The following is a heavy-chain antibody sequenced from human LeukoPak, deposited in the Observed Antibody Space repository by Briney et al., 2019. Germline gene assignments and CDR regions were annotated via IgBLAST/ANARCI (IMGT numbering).Heavy chain of an antibody. CDR1: GVSITSSY. Sequence: SETLSLTCSVSGVSITSSYWSWIRQPPGTGLEWFGFIHYSGITNYNTSLKGLVTTTADSPRNQFSLKLTSVAAADTVIYYCARGYYDSSGYSNSFDIWGHGTMVTVSS. CDR3: ARGYYDSSGYSNSFDI. V-gene: IGHV4-59*01. CDR2: IHYSGIT. J-gene: IGHJ3*02. D-gene: IGHD3-22*01.